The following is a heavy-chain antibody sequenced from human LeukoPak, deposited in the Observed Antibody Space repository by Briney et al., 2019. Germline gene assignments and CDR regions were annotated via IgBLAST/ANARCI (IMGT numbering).Heavy chain of an antibody. CDR3: ARDSRVAGDY. J-gene: IGHJ4*02. CDR1: GYTFTGYY. CDR2: INPSSGGT. D-gene: IGHD2-15*01. V-gene: IGHV1-2*06. Sequence: ASVKVSCKVSGYTFTGYYLHWVRQAPGQGLEWMGRINPSSGGTNYAQKFQGRVTMTRDTSINTAYLDLSNLRSDDTAVYYCARDSRVAGDYWGQGTLVTVSS.